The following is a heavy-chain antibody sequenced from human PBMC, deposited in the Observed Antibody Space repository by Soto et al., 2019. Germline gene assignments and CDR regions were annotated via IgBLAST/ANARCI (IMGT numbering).Heavy chain of an antibody. J-gene: IGHJ4*02. CDR3: ARGSIGHSSSWRRIDY. D-gene: IGHD6-13*01. CDR2: IYYSGST. V-gene: IGHV4-59*01. CDR1: GGSISSYY. Sequence: TLSLTCTVSGGSISSYYWSWIRQPPGKGLEWIGYIYYSGSTNYNPSLKSRVTISVDTSKNQFSLKLSSVTAADTAVYYCARGSIGHSSSWRRIDYWGQGTLVTVSS.